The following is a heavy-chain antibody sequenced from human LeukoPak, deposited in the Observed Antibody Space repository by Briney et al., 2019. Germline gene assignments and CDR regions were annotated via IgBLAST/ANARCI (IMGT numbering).Heavy chain of an antibody. CDR2: INPSGGST. Sequence: EASVKVSCTASGYTFTSYYMHWVRQAPGQGLEWMGIINPSGGSTSYAQKFQGRVTMTRDTSTSTVYMELSSLRSEDTAVYYCARPGIEGLYGMDVWGQGTTVTVSS. J-gene: IGHJ6*02. D-gene: IGHD3-10*01. V-gene: IGHV1-46*01. CDR3: ARPGIEGLYGMDV. CDR1: GYTFTSYY.